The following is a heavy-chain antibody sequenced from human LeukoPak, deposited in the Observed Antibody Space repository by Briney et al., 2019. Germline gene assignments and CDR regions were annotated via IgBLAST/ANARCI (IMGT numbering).Heavy chain of an antibody. CDR1: GFTFSSYA. D-gene: IGHD2-2*02. CDR2: ISGSGGST. CDR3: AKDLDIVVVPAAIFGY. V-gene: IGHV3-23*01. J-gene: IGHJ4*02. Sequence: GGSLRLSCAASGFTFSSYAMSWVRQAPGKRLEWVSAISGSGGSTYYADSVKGRFTISRDNSKNTLYLQMNSLRAEDTAVYYCAKDLDIVVVPAAIFGYWGQGTLVTVSS.